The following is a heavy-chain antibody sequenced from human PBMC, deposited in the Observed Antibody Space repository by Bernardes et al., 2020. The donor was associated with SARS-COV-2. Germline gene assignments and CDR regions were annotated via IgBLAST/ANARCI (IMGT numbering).Heavy chain of an antibody. V-gene: IGHV3-74*01. J-gene: IGHJ5*02. CDR2: INTDGSTT. CDR1: GFTFSSYW. D-gene: IGHD2-15*01. CDR3: ARGYCSGGTCYGFWFDP. Sequence: DGSLILSCAASGFTFSSYWIHWVRQAPGKGLVWVSRINTDGSTTNYADSVKGRFTISRDNAKNTVYLQMNSLRTEDTAVYYCARGYCSGGTCYGFWFDPWGQGTLVTVSS.